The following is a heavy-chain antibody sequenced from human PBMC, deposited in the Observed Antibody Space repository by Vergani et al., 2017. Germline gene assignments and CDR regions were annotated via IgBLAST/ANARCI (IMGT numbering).Heavy chain of an antibody. Sequence: EVQLVESGGGLVQPGGSLRLSCAASGFTFSSYSMNWVRQAPGKGLEWVSYISSSSSTIYYADSVKGRFTISRDNAKNSLYLQMNSLSAEDTAVYYCARDAMVRGIPRYYYGMDVWGQGTTVTVSS. J-gene: IGHJ6*02. CDR1: GFTFSSYS. CDR3: ARDAMVRGIPRYYYGMDV. V-gene: IGHV3-48*01. D-gene: IGHD3-10*01. CDR2: ISSSSSTI.